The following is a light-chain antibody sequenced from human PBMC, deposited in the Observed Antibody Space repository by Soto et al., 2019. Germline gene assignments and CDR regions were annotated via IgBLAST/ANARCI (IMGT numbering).Light chain of an antibody. V-gene: IGLV2-8*01. Sequence: QLVLTQPPSASGSPGQSVTISCTGTSSDVGGYNYVSWYQQHPGKAPKLMIYEVTKRPSGVPDRFSGSKSGNMASLTVSGPQAEDEADYYCSSYAGSNNLVIGGGTKVTVL. CDR3: SSYAGSNNLV. CDR1: SSDVGGYNY. J-gene: IGLJ3*02. CDR2: EVT.